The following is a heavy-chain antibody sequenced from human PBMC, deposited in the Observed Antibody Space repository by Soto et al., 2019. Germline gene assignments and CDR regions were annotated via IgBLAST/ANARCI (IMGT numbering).Heavy chain of an antibody. CDR1: GFTVSSSY. V-gene: IGHV3-53*01. CDR2: IYSTGTT. CDR3: ARGGNYYDSSGHYYAPYYFDY. D-gene: IGHD3-22*01. J-gene: IGHJ4*02. Sequence: GGSLRLSCAASGFTVSSSYMSWVHQAPGKGLEWVSVIYSTGTTYYADSVKGRFTISRDNSKNTLYLQMNSLRAEDTAVYYCARGGNYYDSSGHYYAPYYFDYWGQGTLVTVSS.